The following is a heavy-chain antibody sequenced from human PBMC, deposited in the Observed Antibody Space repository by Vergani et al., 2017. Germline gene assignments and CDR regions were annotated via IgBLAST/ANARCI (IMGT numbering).Heavy chain of an antibody. Sequence: QMQLVQSGPEVKKPGTSVKVSCKASGFTFTSSAVQWVRQARGQRLEWIGWIVVGSGNTNYAQKFQERVTITRDMSTSTAYMELSSLRSEDTAVYYCARLGPDIAVARAEYFQHWGQGTLVTVSS. CDR2: IVVGSGNT. J-gene: IGHJ1*01. D-gene: IGHD6-19*01. V-gene: IGHV1-58*01. CDR1: GFTFTSSA. CDR3: ARLGPDIAVARAEYFQH.